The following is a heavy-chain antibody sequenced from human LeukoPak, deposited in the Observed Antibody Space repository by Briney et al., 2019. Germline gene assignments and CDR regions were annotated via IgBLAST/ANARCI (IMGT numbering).Heavy chain of an antibody. CDR2: INGGGGTT. V-gene: IGHV3-23*01. CDR3: AKDPLGSSEY. J-gene: IGHJ4*02. D-gene: IGHD3-10*01. Sequence: PGGSLRLSCAASRLSFDNYAMTWVRQVPGKGLEWVSGINGGGGTTHYADSVKGRFTVSRDNSKNTLYLQMNSLRAEDTAVYYCAKDPLGSSEYWGQGTLVTVSS. CDR1: RLSFDNYA.